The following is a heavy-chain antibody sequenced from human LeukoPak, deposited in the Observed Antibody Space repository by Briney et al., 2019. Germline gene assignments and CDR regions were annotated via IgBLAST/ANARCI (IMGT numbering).Heavy chain of an antibody. V-gene: IGHV4-34*01. CDR3: ARGRDGYNRNYYGMDV. D-gene: IGHD5-12*01. Sequence: PSETLSLTCAVYGGSFSGYYWSWIRQPPGKGLEWIGEINHSGSTNYNPSLKSRVTISVDTSKNQFSLKLSSVTAADTAVYYCARGRDGYNRNYYGMDVWGQGTTVTVPS. J-gene: IGHJ6*02. CDR1: GGSFSGYY. CDR2: INHSGST.